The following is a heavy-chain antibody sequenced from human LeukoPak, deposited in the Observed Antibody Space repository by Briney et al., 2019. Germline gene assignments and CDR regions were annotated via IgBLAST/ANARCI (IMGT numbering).Heavy chain of an antibody. CDR1: GGSLSGYY. CDR3: ARKKRADPGFDV. CDR2: IYYSGTT. J-gene: IGHJ3*01. V-gene: IGHV4-59*01. Sequence: SETLSLTCTVSGGSLSGYYWSWIRQPPGKGLEWICYIYYSGTTNYNPSLKSRLTISVDTSKNQFSLKLTSVAAADTAVYYCARKKRADPGFDVWGQGTMVTVSS.